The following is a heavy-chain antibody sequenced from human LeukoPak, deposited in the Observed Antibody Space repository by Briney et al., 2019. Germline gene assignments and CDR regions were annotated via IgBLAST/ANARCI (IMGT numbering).Heavy chain of an antibody. V-gene: IGHV4-39*07. CDR1: GGSISSSSYY. CDR2: IYYSGST. CDR3: ARGGYYGSGTGALY. J-gene: IGHJ4*02. D-gene: IGHD3-10*01. Sequence: PSETLSLTCTVSGGSISSSSYYWGWIRQPPGKGLEWIGSIYYSGSTYYNPSLKSRVTISVDTSKNQFSLKLSSVTAADTAVYYCARGGYYGSGTGALYWGQGTLVTVSS.